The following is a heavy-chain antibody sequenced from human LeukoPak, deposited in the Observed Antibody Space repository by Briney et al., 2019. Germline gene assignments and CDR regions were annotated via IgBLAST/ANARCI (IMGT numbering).Heavy chain of an antibody. V-gene: IGHV3-23*01. D-gene: IGHD6-13*01. CDR2: ISGNSGNT. CDR3: AKPARVGAVDY. J-gene: IGHJ4*02. Sequence: PGGSLRLSCAASGFTFSSYAMHWVRQAPGMGLEWVSAISGNSGNTHYADSVKGRFTISRDNSKNTLYLQMNSLRAEDTAIYYCAKPARVGAVDYWGQGTLVTVSS. CDR1: GFTFSSYA.